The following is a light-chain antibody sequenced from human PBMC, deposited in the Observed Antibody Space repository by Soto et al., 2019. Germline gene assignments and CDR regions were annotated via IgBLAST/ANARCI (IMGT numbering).Light chain of an antibody. CDR1: QTISSW. J-gene: IGKJ1*01. Sequence: IHMAQSPSTPSGSVGDRGTITCRAGQTISSWLAWYQQKPGKAPKLLIYKASTLKSGVPSRFSGSGSGTEFTLTISSLQPDDFATYYCQHYNSYSEAFGQGTKVDIK. CDR2: KAS. V-gene: IGKV1-5*03. CDR3: QHYNSYSEA.